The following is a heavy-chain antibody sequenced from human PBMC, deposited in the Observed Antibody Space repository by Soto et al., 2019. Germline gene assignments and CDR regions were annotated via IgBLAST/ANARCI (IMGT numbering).Heavy chain of an antibody. J-gene: IGHJ6*02. CDR1: GFTFSNAW. CDR2: IKSKTDGGTT. V-gene: IGHV3-15*07. D-gene: IGHD6-13*01. Sequence: GGSLRLSCAASGFTFSNAWMNWVRQAPGKGLEWVGRIKSKTDGGTTDYAAPVKGRFTISRDDSKNTLYLQMNSLKTEDTAVYYCTTDRYSSSWYPVDYYYYGMDVWGQGTTVTVSS. CDR3: TTDRYSSSWYPVDYYYYGMDV.